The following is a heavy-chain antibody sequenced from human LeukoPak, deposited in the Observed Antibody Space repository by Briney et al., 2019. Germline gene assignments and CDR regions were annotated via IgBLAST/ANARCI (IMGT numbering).Heavy chain of an antibody. J-gene: IGHJ4*02. CDR3: ARAKYDSSGYYAPSPPPDY. CDR1: GGTFSSYA. D-gene: IGHD3-22*01. Sequence: ASVKVSCKASGGTFSSYAISWVRQAPGQGLEWMGGIIPIFGTANYAQKFQGRVTITADESTSTAYMELSSLRSEDTAVYYCARAKYDSSGYYAPSPPPDYWGQGTLVTVSS. V-gene: IGHV1-69*13. CDR2: IIPIFGTA.